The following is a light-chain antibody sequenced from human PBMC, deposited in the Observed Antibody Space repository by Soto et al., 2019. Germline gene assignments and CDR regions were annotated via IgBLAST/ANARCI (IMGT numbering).Light chain of an antibody. CDR1: SSDGGGYNY. CDR2: EVS. CDR3: SSYAGSNNFGV. Sequence: QSALTQPPSASGSPGQSVTISCTGTSSDGGGYNYVSWYQQHPGKAPKLMIYEVSKRPSGVPDRFSGSKSGNTASLTVSGFQAEDEADYYCSSYAGSNNFGVFGTGTKLTVL. V-gene: IGLV2-8*01. J-gene: IGLJ1*01.